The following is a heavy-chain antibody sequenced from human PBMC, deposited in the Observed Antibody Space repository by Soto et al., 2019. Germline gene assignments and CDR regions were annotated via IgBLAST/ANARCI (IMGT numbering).Heavy chain of an antibody. D-gene: IGHD5-12*01. V-gene: IGHV3-30*18. Sequence: GGSLRLSCAASGFTFSSYGMHWVRQAPGKGLEWVAVISYDGSNKYYADSVKGRFTISRDNSKNTLYLQMNSLRAEDTAVYYCAKVCRSLYKGLRNGMDVWGQGTTVTVSS. J-gene: IGHJ6*02. CDR1: GFTFSSYG. CDR2: ISYDGSNK. CDR3: AKVCRSLYKGLRNGMDV.